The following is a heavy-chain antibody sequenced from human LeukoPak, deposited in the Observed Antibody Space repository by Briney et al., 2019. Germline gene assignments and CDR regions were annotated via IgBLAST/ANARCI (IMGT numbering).Heavy chain of an antibody. CDR3: ARLSSSWSPYDY. D-gene: IGHD6-13*01. CDR2: IYYSGST. CDR1: GGSIRSYY. V-gene: IGHV4-59*01. Sequence: KPSETLSLTCTVSGGSIRSYYWSWIRQPPGKGLEWIAYIYYSGSTNYNPSLKSRVTISVDTSKNQFSLKLSSVTAADTAVYYCARLSSSWSPYDYWGQGTLVTVSS. J-gene: IGHJ4*02.